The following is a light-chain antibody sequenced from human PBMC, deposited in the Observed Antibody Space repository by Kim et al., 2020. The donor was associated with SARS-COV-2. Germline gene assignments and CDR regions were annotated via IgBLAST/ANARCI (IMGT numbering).Light chain of an antibody. CDR1: GSNIGSNY. CDR3: AAWDDSLSGFVV. Sequence: RATILCSGSGSNIGSNYVSWYQQLPGTAPKLLIYRNNQRPSGVPDRFSGSKSGTSASLAISGLRSEDEADYYCAAWDDSLSGFVVFGGGTQLTVL. V-gene: IGLV1-47*01. CDR2: RNN. J-gene: IGLJ2*01.